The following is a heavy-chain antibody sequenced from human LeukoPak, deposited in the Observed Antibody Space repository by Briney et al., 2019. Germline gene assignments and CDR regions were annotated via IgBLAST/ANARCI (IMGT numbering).Heavy chain of an antibody. V-gene: IGHV4-39*01. D-gene: IGHD3-22*01. CDR2: IYYSGST. CDR1: GGSISSSSYY. CDR3: ARRFGSGYHFQH. Sequence: PSETLSLTCTVSGGSISSSSYYWGWIRQPPGKGLGWIGSIYYSGSTYYNPSLKSRVTISVDTSKNQFSLKLSSVTAADTAVYYCARRFGSGYHFQHWGQGTLVTVSS. J-gene: IGHJ1*01.